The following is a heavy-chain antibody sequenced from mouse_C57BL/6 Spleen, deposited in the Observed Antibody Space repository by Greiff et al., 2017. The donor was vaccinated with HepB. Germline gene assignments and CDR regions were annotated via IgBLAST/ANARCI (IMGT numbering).Heavy chain of an antibody. CDR1: GFTFSSYA. CDR2: ISDGGSYT. Sequence: EVKLVVSGGGLVKPGGSLKLSCAASGFTFSSYAMSWVRQTPEKRLEWVATISDGGSYTYYPDNVKGRFTISRDNAKNNLYLQMSHLKSEDTAMYYCAIFFTTVEGAYWGQGTLVTVSA. J-gene: IGHJ3*01. V-gene: IGHV5-4*03. D-gene: IGHD1-1*01. CDR3: AIFFTTVEGAY.